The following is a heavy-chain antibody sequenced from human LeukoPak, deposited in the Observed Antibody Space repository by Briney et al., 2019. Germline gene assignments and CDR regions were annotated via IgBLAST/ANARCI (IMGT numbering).Heavy chain of an antibody. CDR2: ISSSSSTI. CDR3: ATWSPTNCSSTSCYGSWVDYYYGMDV. V-gene: IGHV3-48*01. J-gene: IGHJ6*02. D-gene: IGHD2-2*01. Sequence: GGSLRLSCAASGFTFSTYSMSWVRQAPGKGLEWVSYISSSSSTIYYADSVKGRFTISRDNAKKSLYLQMNSLRSEDTAVYYCATWSPTNCSSTSCYGSWVDYYYGMDVWGQGTTVTVSS. CDR1: GFTFSTYS.